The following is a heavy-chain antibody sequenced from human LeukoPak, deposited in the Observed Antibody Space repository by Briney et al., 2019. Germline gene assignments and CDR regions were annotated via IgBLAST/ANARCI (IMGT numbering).Heavy chain of an antibody. CDR2: MKQDGSEK. CDR1: GFTFSSYW. J-gene: IGHJ4*02. D-gene: IGHD6-19*01. Sequence: GGSLRLSCVASGFTFSSYWMSWVRQAPGKGLEWVANMKQDGSEKYYVDSVKGRFTISRDNSKNTLYLQMNSLRAEDTAVYYCARVIVRLGPYSSGWMGCYFDYWGQGTLVTVSS. V-gene: IGHV3-7*01. CDR3: ARVIVRLGPYSSGWMGCYFDY.